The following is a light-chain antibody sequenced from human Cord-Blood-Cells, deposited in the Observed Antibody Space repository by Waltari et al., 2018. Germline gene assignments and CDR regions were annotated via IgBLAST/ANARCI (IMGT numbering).Light chain of an antibody. CDR2: AAS. CDR3: QQSYSTLLT. V-gene: IGKV1-39*01. Sequence: DIQMTQSRSSLSASVGARVTITCRASQSISSYLNWYQQKPGKAPKLLIYAASSLQSGVPSRFSGSGSGTDFTLTISSLQPEDFATYYCQQSYSTLLTFGGGTKVEIK. CDR1: QSISSY. J-gene: IGKJ4*01.